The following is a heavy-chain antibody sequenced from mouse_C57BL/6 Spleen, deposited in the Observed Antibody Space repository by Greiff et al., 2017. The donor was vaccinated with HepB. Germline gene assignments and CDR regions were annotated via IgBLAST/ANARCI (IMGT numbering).Heavy chain of an antibody. CDR2: IWSGGST. CDR1: GFSLTSYG. V-gene: IGHV2-2*01. CDR3: AINSHDGYSVDFDY. J-gene: IGHJ2*01. Sequence: QVQLQQSGPGLVQPSQSLSITCTVSGFSLTSYGVHWVRQSPGKGLEWLGVIWSGGSTDYNAAFISRLSISKDNSTSQVFFKMNSLQADDTAIYYCAINSHDGYSVDFDYWGQGTTLTVSS. D-gene: IGHD2-3*01.